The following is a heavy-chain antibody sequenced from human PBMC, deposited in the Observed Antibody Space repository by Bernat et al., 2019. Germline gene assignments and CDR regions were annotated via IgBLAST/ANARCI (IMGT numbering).Heavy chain of an antibody. D-gene: IGHD5-18*01. V-gene: IGHV4-59*01. CDR2: IYYSGST. Sequence: QVQLQESGPGLVKPSETLSLTCTVSGGSISSYYWSWIRQPPGKGLEWIGYIYYSGSTNYNPSLKSRVTISVDTSKNQFSLKLSSVTAADTAVYYCARGKDTAMVTYYYYYMDVWGKGTTVTVSS. CDR3: ARGKDTAMVTYYYYYMDV. J-gene: IGHJ6*03. CDR1: GGSISSYY.